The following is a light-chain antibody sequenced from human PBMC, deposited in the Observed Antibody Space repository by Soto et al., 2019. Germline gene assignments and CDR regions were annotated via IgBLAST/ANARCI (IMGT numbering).Light chain of an antibody. Sequence: QSALTQPAFVSGSPGQSITISCTGTSSDVGGYNYVSWYQHPPGKAPKLMISEVSNRPSGVSNRFSGSKSGNTASLTISGLQAEDEADYYCSSYTSTSTRVFGTGTSHRP. CDR1: SSDVGGYNY. J-gene: IGLJ1*01. V-gene: IGLV2-14*01. CDR2: EVS. CDR3: SSYTSTSTRV.